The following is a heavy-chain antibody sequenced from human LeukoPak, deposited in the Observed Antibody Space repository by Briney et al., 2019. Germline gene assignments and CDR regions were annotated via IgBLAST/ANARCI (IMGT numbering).Heavy chain of an antibody. Sequence: ASVKVSCKASGYTFTSYGISWVRQTPGQRLEWKGWISSYNGNTNYAQKLQGRVTMNTDTSTSTAYMELRSLRSDDTAVYYCASVWGGSSSWYFPFGYWGQGTLVTVSS. CDR2: ISSYNGNT. CDR3: ASVWGGSSSWYFPFGY. D-gene: IGHD6-13*01. CDR1: GYTFTSYG. J-gene: IGHJ4*02. V-gene: IGHV1-18*04.